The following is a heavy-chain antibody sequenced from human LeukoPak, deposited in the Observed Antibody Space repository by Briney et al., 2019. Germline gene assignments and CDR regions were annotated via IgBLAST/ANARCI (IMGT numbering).Heavy chain of an antibody. J-gene: IGHJ4*02. D-gene: IGHD3-10*01. Sequence: PGGSLRLSCAASGFTFSSYAMHWDRQAPGKGLEWVAATSYDASNEYYTDSVRGRFTISRDNSKNTMYLQLNSLRAEDTAVYYCARVTGSGYGSGSYFFDYWGQGTLVTVSS. CDR2: TSYDASNE. CDR3: ARVTGSGYGSGSYFFDY. V-gene: IGHV3-30-3*01. CDR1: GFTFSSYA.